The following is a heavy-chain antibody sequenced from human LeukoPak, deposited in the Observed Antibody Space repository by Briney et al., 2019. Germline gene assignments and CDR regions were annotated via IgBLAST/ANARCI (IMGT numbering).Heavy chain of an antibody. Sequence: GGSLRLSCAGSGFTFSNAWMSWVRQAPGKGLEWVGRIKSKPNGETIDYAARVKGRFTISRDDSKTTLYLQMNSLKTEDTAVYYCTTHSSGQYHNYWGQGTLVTVSS. CDR2: IKSKPNGETI. CDR1: GFTFSNAW. V-gene: IGHV3-15*01. D-gene: IGHD3-22*01. CDR3: TTHSSGQYHNY. J-gene: IGHJ4*02.